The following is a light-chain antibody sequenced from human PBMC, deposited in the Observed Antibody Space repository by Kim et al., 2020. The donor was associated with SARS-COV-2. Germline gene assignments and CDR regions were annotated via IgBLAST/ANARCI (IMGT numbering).Light chain of an antibody. V-gene: IGLV1-47*01. J-gene: IGLJ3*02. CDR3: AAWDDSLSGHWV. CDR2: RNN. CDR1: SSNIGSNY. Sequence: QSVLTQPPSASGTPGQRVTISCSGSSSNIGSNYVYWYQQLPGTAPKLLIYRNNQRPSGVPDRFSGSKSGTSASLAISGLRSEDEADYYCAAWDDSLSGHWVFVGGTQLTVL.